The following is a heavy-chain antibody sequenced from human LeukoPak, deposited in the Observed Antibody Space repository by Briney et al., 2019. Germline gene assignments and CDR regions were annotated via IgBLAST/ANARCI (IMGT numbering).Heavy chain of an antibody. Sequence: PGGSLRLSCAVSGFTFSDYYMSWIRQAAGNGLEWVSYISSSGSTIYYADSVKGRFTIYRDNAKKSLYLQMNSLRAEDTAVYYCARSYYGDNWFDPWGQGTLVTVSS. CDR2: ISSSGSTI. J-gene: IGHJ5*02. CDR3: ARSYYGDNWFDP. CDR1: GFTFSDYY. V-gene: IGHV3-11*01. D-gene: IGHD3-10*01.